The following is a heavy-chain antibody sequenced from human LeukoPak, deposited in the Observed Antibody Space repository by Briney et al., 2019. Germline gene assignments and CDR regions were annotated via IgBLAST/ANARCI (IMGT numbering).Heavy chain of an antibody. V-gene: IGHV3-21*01. Sequence: GRSLRLSCAASGFTFSSYSMNWVRQAPGKGLEWVSSISGSSSNISYADSVKGRFTISRDNAKNSLYLQMNSLRAEDTAVFYCARERVAAFDIWGQGTMVTVSS. CDR1: GFTFSSYS. CDR3: ARERVAAFDI. CDR2: ISGSSSNI. J-gene: IGHJ3*02.